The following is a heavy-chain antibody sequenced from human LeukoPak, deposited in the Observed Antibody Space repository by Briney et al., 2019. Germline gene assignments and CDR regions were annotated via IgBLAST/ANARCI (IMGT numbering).Heavy chain of an antibody. D-gene: IGHD2-15*01. V-gene: IGHV4-59*12. Sequence: SETLSLTCTVSGGSTSSYYWSWIRQPPGKGLEWIGYIYYSGSTNYNPSLKSRVTISVDTSKNQFSLKLSSVTAADTAVYYCAREAAVVADAEYFQHWGQGTLVTVSS. CDR1: GGSTSSYY. J-gene: IGHJ1*01. CDR3: AREAAVVADAEYFQH. CDR2: IYYSGST.